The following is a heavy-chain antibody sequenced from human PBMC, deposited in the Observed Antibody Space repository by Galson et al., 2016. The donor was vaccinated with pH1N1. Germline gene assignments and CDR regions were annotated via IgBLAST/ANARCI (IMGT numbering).Heavy chain of an antibody. CDR3: ARDLWGHSYGLAGMDV. CDR1: GFSVSHHY. J-gene: IGHJ6*02. CDR2: IYTGGGT. D-gene: IGHD5-18*01. V-gene: IGHV3-53*01. Sequence: SLRLSCAASGFSVSHHYMSWVRQAPGKGLEWDSIIYTGGGTYCADSVKGRFTISRDNSKDTLYLQMNSLRAEDTSVYYCARDLWGHSYGLAGMDVWGQGTTVTVSS.